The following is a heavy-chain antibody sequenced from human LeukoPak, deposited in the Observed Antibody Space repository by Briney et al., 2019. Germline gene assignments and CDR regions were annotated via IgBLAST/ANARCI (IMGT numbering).Heavy chain of an antibody. CDR1: GGSIRSSY. Sequence: SETLSLTCTVSGGSIRSSYWSWIRQPPGKGREGIGYMYYSGSTKYNPSLKSRVTMSVDTSQNQFSLKLSSVTAADTAVYHCARVSVSGYGYYYFDYWGQGTLVTVSS. V-gene: IGHV4-59*01. CDR2: MYYSGST. J-gene: IGHJ4*02. D-gene: IGHD5-12*01. CDR3: ARVSVSGYGYYYFDY.